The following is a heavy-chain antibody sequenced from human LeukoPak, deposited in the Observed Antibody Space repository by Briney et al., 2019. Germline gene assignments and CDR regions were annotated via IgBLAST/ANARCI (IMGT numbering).Heavy chain of an antibody. J-gene: IGHJ4*02. CDR2: INHSGST. CDR3: ARDQYDTWSRRGNFDS. V-gene: IGHV4-34*01. Sequence: SETLSLTCAVYGGSFSGYYWSWIRQPPGKGLEWIGEINHSGSTNYNPSLKSRVTISVDTSKNQFSLKLSSVTAADTAVFYCARDQYDTWSRRGNFDSWGQGTLVIVSS. CDR1: GGSFSGYY. D-gene: IGHD3-3*01.